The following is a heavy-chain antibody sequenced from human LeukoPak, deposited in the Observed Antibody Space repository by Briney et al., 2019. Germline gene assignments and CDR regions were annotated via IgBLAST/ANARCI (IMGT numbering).Heavy chain of an antibody. J-gene: IGHJ4*02. CDR3: KTAYEILTGSDLYFDY. CDR1: GFTFSSYS. Sequence: GGSLRLSCAASGFTFSSYSMNWVRQAPGKGLEWVSSISSSSSYICYADSVKGRFTISRDNAKNSLYLQMNSLRAEDMAVYKHKTAYEILTGSDLYFDYWGQGTLVTVSS. CDR2: ISSSSSYI. D-gene: IGHD3-9*01. V-gene: IGHV3-21*01.